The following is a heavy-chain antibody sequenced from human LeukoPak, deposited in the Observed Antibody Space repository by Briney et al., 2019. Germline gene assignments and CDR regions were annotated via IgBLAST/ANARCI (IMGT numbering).Heavy chain of an antibody. CDR3: ARQGTGTTPDRPFYYYYGMDV. CDR1: GFTFSDYY. Sequence: KPGGSLRLSCAASGFTFSDYYMSWIRQAPGRGLEWVSYTSSSGSTIYYADSVKGRFTISRDNAKNSLYLQMNSLRAEDTAVYYCARQGTGTTPDRPFYYYYGMDVWGQGTTVTVSS. D-gene: IGHD1-1*01. CDR2: TSSSGSTI. J-gene: IGHJ6*02. V-gene: IGHV3-11*01.